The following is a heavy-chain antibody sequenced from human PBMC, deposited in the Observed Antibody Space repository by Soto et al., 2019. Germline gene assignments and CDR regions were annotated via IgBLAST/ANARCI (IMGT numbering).Heavy chain of an antibody. Sequence: GGSLRLSCAASGFTFSSYAMSWVRQAPGKGLEWVSAISGSGGSTYYADSVKGRFTISRDNSKNTLYLQMNSLRAEDTAVYYGAKDHHYSNYASDYWGQGTMGTVPQ. D-gene: IGHD4-4*01. CDR1: GFTFSSYA. CDR3: AKDHHYSNYASDY. V-gene: IGHV3-23*01. J-gene: IGHJ4*02. CDR2: ISGSGGST.